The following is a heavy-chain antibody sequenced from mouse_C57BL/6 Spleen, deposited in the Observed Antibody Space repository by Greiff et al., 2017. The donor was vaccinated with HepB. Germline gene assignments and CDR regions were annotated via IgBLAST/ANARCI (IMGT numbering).Heavy chain of an antibody. Sequence: QVQLKQSGAELVRPGASVTLSCKASGYTFTDYEMHWVKQTPVHGLEWIGAIDPETGGTAYNQKFKGKAILTADKSSSTAYMELRSLTSEDSAVYYCTRGEGVLLRDFDVWGTGTTVTVSS. CDR2: IDPETGGT. D-gene: IGHD1-1*01. V-gene: IGHV1-15*01. CDR1: GYTFTDYE. CDR3: TRGEGVLLRDFDV. J-gene: IGHJ1*03.